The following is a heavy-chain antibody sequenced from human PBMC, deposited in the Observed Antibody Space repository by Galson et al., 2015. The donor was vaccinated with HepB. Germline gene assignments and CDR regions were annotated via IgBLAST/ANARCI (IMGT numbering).Heavy chain of an antibody. V-gene: IGHV6-1*01. D-gene: IGHD6-6*01. Sequence: CAISGDSVSSNSAAWNWIRQSPSRGLEWLGRTYYRSTWFNDYAVSVKSRITFSPDTSKNQFSLQLNSVTPEDTAVYYCARTSSNSTHLYGMDVWGQGTTVTVSS. CDR3: ARTSSNSTHLYGMDV. J-gene: IGHJ6*02. CDR2: TYYRSTWFN. CDR1: GDSVSSNSAA.